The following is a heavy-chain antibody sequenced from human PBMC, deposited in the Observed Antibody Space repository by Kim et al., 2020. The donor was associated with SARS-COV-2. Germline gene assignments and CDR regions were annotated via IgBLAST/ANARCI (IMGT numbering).Heavy chain of an antibody. CDR2: ISAYNGNT. Sequence: ASVKVSCKASGYTFTSYGISWVRQAPGQGLEWMGWISAYNGNTNYAQKLQGRVTMTTDTSTSTAYMELRSLRSDDTAVYYCARDRLLWFGELWADWYFDLWGRGTLVTVSS. CDR3: ARDRLLWFGELWADWYFDL. D-gene: IGHD3-10*01. J-gene: IGHJ2*01. V-gene: IGHV1-18*04. CDR1: GYTFTSYG.